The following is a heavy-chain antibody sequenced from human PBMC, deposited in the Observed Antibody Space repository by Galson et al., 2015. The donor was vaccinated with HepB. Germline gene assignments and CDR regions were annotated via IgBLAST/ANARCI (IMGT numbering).Heavy chain of an antibody. J-gene: IGHJ5*02. CDR1: GYTFTGYY. Sequence: SVKVSCKASGYTFTGYYMHWVRQAPGQGLEWMGWINPNSGGTNYAQKFQGRVTMTRDTSISTAYMELSRLRSDDTAVYYCAMKGNLVPAAISWFDPWGQGTLVTVSS. CDR3: AMKGNLVPAAISWFDP. CDR2: INPNSGGT. V-gene: IGHV1-2*02. D-gene: IGHD2-2*01.